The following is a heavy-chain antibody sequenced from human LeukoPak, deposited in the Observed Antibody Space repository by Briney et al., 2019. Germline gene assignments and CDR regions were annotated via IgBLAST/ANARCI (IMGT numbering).Heavy chain of an antibody. CDR2: ISGSGGST. V-gene: IGHV3-23*01. D-gene: IGHD3-10*01. CDR1: GFTFSSYA. J-gene: IGHJ4*02. CDR3: AKEGIAMIRGVLYYFDY. Sequence: PGGSLRLSCAASGFTFSSYAMSWVRQAPGKGLEWVSAISGSGGSTYYADSVKGRFTISRDNSKNTLYLQMNSLRAEDTAVYYCAKEGIAMIRGVLYYFDYWGQGTLVTVSS.